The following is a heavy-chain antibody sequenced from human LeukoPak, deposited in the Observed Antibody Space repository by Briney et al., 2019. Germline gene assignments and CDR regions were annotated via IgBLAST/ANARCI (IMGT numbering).Heavy chain of an antibody. Sequence: PSETLSLTCTVSGGSISTYYWSWIRQPPGKGLEWIAYIYYTGITTYNPSLKSRVTISIDTSRNQFSLNLNSVTAADTAVYYCARGRGDSRGTSFDYWGQGTLVTVSS. CDR3: ARGRGDSRGTSFDY. CDR2: IYYTGIT. D-gene: IGHD3-22*01. V-gene: IGHV4-59*01. CDR1: GGSISTYY. J-gene: IGHJ4*02.